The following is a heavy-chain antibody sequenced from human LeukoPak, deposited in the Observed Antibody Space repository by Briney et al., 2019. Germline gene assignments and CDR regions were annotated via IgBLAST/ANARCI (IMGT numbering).Heavy chain of an antibody. CDR2: ISSSSSTI. V-gene: IGHV3-48*01. CDR3: AKDWGHGGYYYFRY. D-gene: IGHD3-22*01. Sequence: PGGSLRLSCAASGLTFSSYSMNWVRQAPGKGLEWVSYISSSSSTIYYADSVKGRFTISRDNAKYSLYLQMNSLRAEDTAVYYCAKDWGHGGYYYFRYWGQGTLVTVSS. CDR1: GLTFSSYS. J-gene: IGHJ4*02.